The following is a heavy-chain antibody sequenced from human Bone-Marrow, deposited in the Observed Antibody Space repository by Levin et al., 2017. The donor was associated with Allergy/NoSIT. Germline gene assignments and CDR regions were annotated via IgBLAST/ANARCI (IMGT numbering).Heavy chain of an antibody. Sequence: SQTLSLTCTVSGDSIYNYHWSWIRQPPGKGLEWIGFVVDSGSTNYNPSLMSRVTISIDTSKSQLSLKLTSVTAADTAVYYCARDSLVQNPYYYYGMDVWGQGTTVTVSS. CDR1: GDSIYNYH. J-gene: IGHJ6*02. CDR3: ARDSLVQNPYYYYGMDV. V-gene: IGHV4-59*01. CDR2: VVDSGST. D-gene: IGHD1-1*01.